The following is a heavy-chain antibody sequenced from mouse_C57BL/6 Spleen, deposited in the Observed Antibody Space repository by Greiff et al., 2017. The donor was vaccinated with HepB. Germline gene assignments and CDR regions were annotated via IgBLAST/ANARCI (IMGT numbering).Heavy chain of an antibody. CDR3: ASRTQTCDDGCPGYFDY. D-gene: IGHD2-3*01. Sequence: QVQLQQPGAELVKPGASVKMSCKASGYTFTSYWITWVKQRPGQGLEWIGDIYPGSGSTNYNEKFKSKATLTVDTSSSTAYMQLSSLTSEDSAVYYCASRTQTCDDGCPGYFDYWGKGTTLTVSS. CDR1: GYTFTSYW. CDR2: IYPGSGST. J-gene: IGHJ2*01. V-gene: IGHV1-55*01.